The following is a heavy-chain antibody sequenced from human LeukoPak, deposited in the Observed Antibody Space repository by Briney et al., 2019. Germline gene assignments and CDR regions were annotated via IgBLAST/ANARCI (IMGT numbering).Heavy chain of an antibody. Sequence: SETLSLTCTVSGASITSAHYYWSWIREHPGKGLEWLGYIHYNGDTFYNPSLKSRVTISLDTPKNQFTLRLSSVKAADTAVYHCAREDYGDYYSGPFDIWGQGTMVTVSS. CDR1: GASITSAHYY. J-gene: IGHJ3*02. CDR3: AREDYGDYYSGPFDI. D-gene: IGHD4-17*01. V-gene: IGHV4-31*03. CDR2: IHYNGDT.